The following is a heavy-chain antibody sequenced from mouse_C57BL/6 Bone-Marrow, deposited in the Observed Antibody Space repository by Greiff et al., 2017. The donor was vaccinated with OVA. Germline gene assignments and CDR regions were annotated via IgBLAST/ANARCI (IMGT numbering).Heavy chain of an antibody. Sequence: QVQLQQPGAELVKPGASVKLSCKASGYTFTSYWMQWVKQRPGQGLECIGEIDPSDSYTNYNQKFKGKATLTVDTSSSTAYMQLSSLTSEDSAVYYCAREGLLRAWFAYWGQGTLVTVSA. CDR3: AREGLLRAWFAY. V-gene: IGHV1-50*01. CDR1: GYTFTSYW. CDR2: IDPSDSYT. D-gene: IGHD1-1*01. J-gene: IGHJ3*01.